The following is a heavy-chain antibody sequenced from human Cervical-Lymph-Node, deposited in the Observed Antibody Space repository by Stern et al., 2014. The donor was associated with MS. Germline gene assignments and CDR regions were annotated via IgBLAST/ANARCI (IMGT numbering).Heavy chain of an antibody. J-gene: IGHJ4*02. CDR1: GYTLTELS. D-gene: IGHD3-22*01. CDR3: ATAPLAYYYDTGAYYNNY. V-gene: IGHV1-24*01. CDR2: FDPEDVEI. Sequence: QDQLVQSGAEVKKPGASVKVSCKVSGYTLTELSMHWVRQAPGRGLEWIGGFDPEDVEIVYAQKFQGRVSMTEDASTETAYMDLSSLTSEDTAVYFCATAPLAYYYDTGAYYNNYWGQGTLVTVSS.